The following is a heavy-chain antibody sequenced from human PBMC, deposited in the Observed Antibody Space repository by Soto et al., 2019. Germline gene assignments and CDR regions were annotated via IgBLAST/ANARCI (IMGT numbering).Heavy chain of an antibody. CDR2: ISYDGSNK. D-gene: IGHD3-22*01. CDR3: ARERYYYDSSGLDY. Sequence: GGSLRLSCAASGFTFSSYAMHWGRQAPGKGLEWVAVISYDGSNKYYADSVKGRFTISRDNSKNTLYLQMNSLRAEDTAVYYCARERYYYDSSGLDYWGQGTLVTVSS. V-gene: IGHV3-30-3*01. J-gene: IGHJ4*02. CDR1: GFTFSSYA.